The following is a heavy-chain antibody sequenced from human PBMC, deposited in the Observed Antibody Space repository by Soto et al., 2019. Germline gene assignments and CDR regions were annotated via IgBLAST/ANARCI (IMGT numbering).Heavy chain of an antibody. D-gene: IGHD3-9*01. Sequence: HPGGSLRLSCAASGFTFSSYGMHWVRQAPGKGLEWVAVIWYDGSNKYYADSVKGRFTISRDNSKNTLYLQMNSLGAEDTAVYYCATDILTGYYTDTIYYYGMDVWGQGTTVTVSS. CDR2: IWYDGSNK. CDR3: ATDILTGYYTDTIYYYGMDV. V-gene: IGHV3-33*01. J-gene: IGHJ6*02. CDR1: GFTFSSYG.